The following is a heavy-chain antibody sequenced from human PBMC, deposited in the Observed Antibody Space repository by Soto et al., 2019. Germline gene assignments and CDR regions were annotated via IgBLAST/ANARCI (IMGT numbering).Heavy chain of an antibody. CDR2: IYYSGST. J-gene: IGHJ5*02. CDR1: GGSISRGGYY. Sequence: PSETLSLTCTVSGGSISRGGYYWSWIRQHPGKGLEWIGYIYYSGSTYYNPSLKSRVTISVDTSKNQFSLKLSSVTAADTAVYYCASVEGYHPNQSAPWGIDTLVPLAS. D-gene: IGHD3-16*02. V-gene: IGHV4-30-4*08. CDR3: ASVEGYHPNQSAP.